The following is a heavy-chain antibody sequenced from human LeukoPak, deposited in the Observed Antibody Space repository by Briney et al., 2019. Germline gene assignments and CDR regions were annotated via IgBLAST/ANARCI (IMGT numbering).Heavy chain of an antibody. CDR2: ISHSGNT. D-gene: IGHD3-9*01. CDR3: AHTESVLNGDSPSDV. Sequence: SETLSLTCAVYGGSFSAYYWNWFRQPPGKGLEWIGEISHSGNTNYNPSLKSRVTISIDTSKNQFSLKLTSVTAADTAVYYCAHTESVLNGDSPSDVWGQGTMVTVSS. CDR1: GGSFSAYY. V-gene: IGHV4-34*01. J-gene: IGHJ6*02.